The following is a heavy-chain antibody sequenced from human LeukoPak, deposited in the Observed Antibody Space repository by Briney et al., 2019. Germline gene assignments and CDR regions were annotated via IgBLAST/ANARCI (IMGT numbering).Heavy chain of an antibody. Sequence: PGGSLRLSCSASGFTFTNYAMSWVRQAPGKGPEWVSSISGSGYTTDYADSVKGRFTISRDNSKNTLYLQMNSLRAEDTAVYYCAKPSTIYDTGGQGTLVTVSS. D-gene: IGHD5/OR15-5a*01. J-gene: IGHJ5*02. CDR3: AKPSTIYDT. V-gene: IGHV3-23*01. CDR1: GFTFTNYA. CDR2: ISGSGYTT.